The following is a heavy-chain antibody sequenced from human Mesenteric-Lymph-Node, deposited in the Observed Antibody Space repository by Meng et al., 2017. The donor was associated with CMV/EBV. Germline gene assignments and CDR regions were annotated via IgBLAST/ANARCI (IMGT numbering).Heavy chain of an antibody. J-gene: IGHJ6*02. CDR2: IKSSADGETT. V-gene: IGHV3-15*01. Sequence: GESLKISCVASEFTFSRAWMSWVRQTPGKGLEWVGRIKSSADGETTDYASPVRDRFSISRDDSENTLYLQMNSLKTEDTGVYYCTTGVTGTSPHYYYYYGMDVWGQGTTVTVSS. D-gene: IGHD1-7*01. CDR1: EFTFSRAW. CDR3: TTGVTGTSPHYYYYYGMDV.